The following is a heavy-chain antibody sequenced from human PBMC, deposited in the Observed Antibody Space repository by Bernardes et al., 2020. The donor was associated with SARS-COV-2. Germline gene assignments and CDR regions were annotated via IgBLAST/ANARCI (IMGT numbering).Heavy chain of an antibody. J-gene: IGHJ3*01. Sequence: SVKVSCKASGGTINRFVMSWVRQAPGRRLEWMGGIIPIFGTTHYAQKFQGRVTITADESTSTAYLELRSLRSEDTAIYFCARGRDIAVEPSDSDASDVWCQGTMVTDST. V-gene: IGHV1-69*13. D-gene: IGHD2-2*01. CDR2: IIPIFGTT. CDR1: GGTINRFV. CDR3: ARGRDIAVEPSDSDASDV.